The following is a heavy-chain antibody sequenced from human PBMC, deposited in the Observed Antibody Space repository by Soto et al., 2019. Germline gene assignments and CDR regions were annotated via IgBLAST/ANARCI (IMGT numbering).Heavy chain of an antibody. CDR2: IYPNTETT. D-gene: IGHD6-25*01. V-gene: IGHV1-2*02. J-gene: IGHJ4*02. CDR3: VSLQTSGWPGVH. CDR1: GYSFSGYY. Sequence: VSVKVSCKASGYSFSGYYIQWVRQAPGQGPEWLGWIYPNTETTDSSKKFQGRVTMTSDMSTRTVYMELRDLRSDDTAVYYCVSLQTSGWPGVHWGQGTLVTVSS.